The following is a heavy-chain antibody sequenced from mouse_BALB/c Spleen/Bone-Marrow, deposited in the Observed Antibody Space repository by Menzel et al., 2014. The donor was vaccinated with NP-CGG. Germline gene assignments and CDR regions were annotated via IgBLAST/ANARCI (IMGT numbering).Heavy chain of an antibody. J-gene: IGHJ2*01. CDR3: ASYYYGHYFDY. Sequence: EVKLVESGAELVKPGASVKLSCTASGFNIKDTYMHWVKQRPEQGLEWIGRIDPANGNTKYDPKFQGKATITADTSSNTAYLQLSSLTSEDTAVYYCASYYYGHYFDYWGQGTTLTVSS. CDR1: GFNIKDTY. V-gene: IGHV14-3*02. CDR2: IDPANGNT. D-gene: IGHD1-1*01.